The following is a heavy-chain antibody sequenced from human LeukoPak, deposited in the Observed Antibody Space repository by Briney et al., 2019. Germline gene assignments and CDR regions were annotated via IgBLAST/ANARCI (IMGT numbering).Heavy chain of an antibody. Sequence: GGSLRLSCVASGFTFSSYGMHWVRQAPGKGLEWVAVISNDGSNNYHADSVKGRFTTSRDNSKNTLYLQMNSLRAEDTAVYYCAKGRGAFDIWGQGTMVTVSS. V-gene: IGHV3-30*18. J-gene: IGHJ3*02. CDR1: GFTFSSYG. CDR3: AKGRGAFDI. D-gene: IGHD3-10*01. CDR2: ISNDGSNN.